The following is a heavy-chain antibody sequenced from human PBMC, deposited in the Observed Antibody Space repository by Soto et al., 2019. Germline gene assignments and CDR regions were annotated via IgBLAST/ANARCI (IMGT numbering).Heavy chain of an antibody. CDR1: GFTFSDYA. V-gene: IGHV3-30-3*01. J-gene: IGHJ4*02. Sequence: GGSLRLSCAASGFTFSDYAMHWVRQAPGKGLDWVAVISYDGTNKYYVDSVKGRFTISRDNSKNTLYLQMNSLRAEDSAIYYCLFLGGYWGLGTLVTVSS. D-gene: IGHD3-3*01. CDR3: LFLGGY. CDR2: ISYDGTNK.